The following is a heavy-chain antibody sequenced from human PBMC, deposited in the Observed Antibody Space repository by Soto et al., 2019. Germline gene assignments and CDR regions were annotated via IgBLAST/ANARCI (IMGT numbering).Heavy chain of an antibody. D-gene: IGHD3-3*01. CDR1: GGTICGYY. CDR3: ARGQRFSDWFDP. V-gene: IGHV4-4*07. CDR2: IYSSGNT. Sequence: NPSETLSLTCSVSGGTICGYYWTWIRQPAGKGLEWIGRIYSSGNTKYNPSLQSRVTMSLDTSNNQFSLRLTSVTAADTAVYYCARGQRFSDWFDPWGQGTLVTASS. J-gene: IGHJ5*02.